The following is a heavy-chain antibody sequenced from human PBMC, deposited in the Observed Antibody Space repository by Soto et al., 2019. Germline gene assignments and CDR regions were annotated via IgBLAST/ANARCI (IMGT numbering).Heavy chain of an antibody. CDR1: GFTFSSYG. Sequence: QVQLVESGGGVVQPGRSLRLSCAASGFTFSSYGMHWVRQAPGKGLEWVAVISYDGSNKYYADSVKGRFTISRDNSKNTLYLQMNSLRAEDTAVYYCAKIAGGGDCDPGLYFDYWGQGTLVTVSS. CDR3: AKIAGGGDCDPGLYFDY. V-gene: IGHV3-30*18. J-gene: IGHJ4*02. D-gene: IGHD2-21*02. CDR2: ISYDGSNK.